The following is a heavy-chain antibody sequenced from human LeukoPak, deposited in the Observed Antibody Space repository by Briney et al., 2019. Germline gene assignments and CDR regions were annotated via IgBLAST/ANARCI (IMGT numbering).Heavy chain of an antibody. CDR3: ARSLVPYYYGMDV. CDR2: ISGSGGNT. V-gene: IGHV3-23*01. CDR1: GFTFSSYA. D-gene: IGHD2-8*02. J-gene: IGHJ6*02. Sequence: PGGSLRLSCAASGFTFSSYAISWVRQAPGKGLEWVSLISGSGGNTYYADSVKGQFTISRDNSKNTLYLQMNSLRAEDTAVYYCARSLVPYYYGMDVWGQGTTVTVSS.